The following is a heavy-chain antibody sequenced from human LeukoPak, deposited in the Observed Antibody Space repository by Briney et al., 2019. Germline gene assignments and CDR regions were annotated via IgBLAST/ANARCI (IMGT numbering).Heavy chain of an antibody. J-gene: IGHJ6*03. CDR1: GDSISSSNCY. V-gene: IGHV4-39*07. CDR2: IYFSGGT. D-gene: IGHD6-13*01. Sequence: SETLSLTCTVSGDSISSSNCYWGWIRQPPGKGLEWIGSIYFSGGTYYNASLKSRVTISVDTSKNQFSLKLSSVTAADTAVYYCARSYSSSWYLPNRSDYMDVWGKGTTVTVSS. CDR3: ARSYSSSWYLPNRSDYMDV.